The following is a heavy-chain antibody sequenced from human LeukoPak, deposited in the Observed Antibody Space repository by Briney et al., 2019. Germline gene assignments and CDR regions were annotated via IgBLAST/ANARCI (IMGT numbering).Heavy chain of an antibody. CDR2: ISSSSSYI. D-gene: IGHD6-6*01. J-gene: IGHJ4*02. Sequence: GGSLRLSCAASGFTFSSYSMNWVRQAPGKGLEWVSSISSSSSYIYYADSVKGRFTISRDNAKNSLYLQMNSLRAEDTAVYYCAREKIQWYSSSATFDYWGQGTLVTVSS. CDR1: GFTFSSYS. V-gene: IGHV3-21*01. CDR3: AREKIQWYSSSATFDY.